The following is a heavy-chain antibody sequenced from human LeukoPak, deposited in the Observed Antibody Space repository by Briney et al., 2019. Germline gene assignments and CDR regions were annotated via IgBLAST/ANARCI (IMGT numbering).Heavy chain of an antibody. D-gene: IGHD1-26*01. CDR1: GFTFDDYA. CDR2: INWNGDSL. J-gene: IGHJ6*03. V-gene: IGHV3-9*01. Sequence: PGGSLRLSCAASGFTFDDYAMHWVRQAPGKGLEWVSGINWNGDSLVYADSVKGRFTISRDNAKKSLYLQMNSLRAEDTAFYYCAKGPSWSLPRDYYYMDVWGKGTTVTVSS. CDR3: AKGPSWSLPRDYYYMDV.